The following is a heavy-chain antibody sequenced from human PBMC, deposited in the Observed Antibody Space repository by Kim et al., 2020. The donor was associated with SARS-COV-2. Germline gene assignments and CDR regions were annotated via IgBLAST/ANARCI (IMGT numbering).Heavy chain of an antibody. V-gene: IGHV1-8*01. CDR3: ARGVGREGVIWFGVLLTISDY. Sequence: ASVKVSCKASGYTFTSYDINWVRQATGQGLEWMGWMNPNSGNTGYAQKFQGRVTMTRNTSISTAYMELSSLRSEDTAVYYCARGVGREGVIWFGVLLTISDYWGQGTLVTVSS. CDR1: GYTFTSYD. J-gene: IGHJ4*02. D-gene: IGHD3-10*01. CDR2: MNPNSGNT.